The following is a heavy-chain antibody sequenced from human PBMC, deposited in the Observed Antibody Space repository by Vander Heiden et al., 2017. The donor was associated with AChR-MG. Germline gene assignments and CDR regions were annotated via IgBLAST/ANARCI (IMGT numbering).Heavy chain of an antibody. Sequence: EVQLLESGGGLVQPGGSLRLSCAASGFTFSSHAMSWVRQAPGKGLEWVSAISGSGGSTYYADSVKGRFTISRDNSKNTLYLQMNSLRAEDTAVYYCAKGGGATRHYYYYYYMDVWGKGTTVTVSS. D-gene: IGHD1-26*01. CDR2: ISGSGGST. CDR3: AKGGGATRHYYYYYYMDV. V-gene: IGHV3-23*01. CDR1: GFTFSSHA. J-gene: IGHJ6*03.